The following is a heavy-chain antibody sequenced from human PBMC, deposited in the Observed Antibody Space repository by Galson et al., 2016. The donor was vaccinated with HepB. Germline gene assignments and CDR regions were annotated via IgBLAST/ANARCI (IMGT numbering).Heavy chain of an antibody. J-gene: IGHJ4*02. CDR1: GYIFTSYL. Sequence: SVKVSCKAPGYIFTSYLIHWVRQAPGQGAEWMGRISPDDGFTTSAQSFQGRLTISRDTSTSTVYMELGSLRSEDTAVYYCARELGGSYYFDYWGQGTLVTVSS. CDR2: ISPDDGFT. V-gene: IGHV1-46*01. D-gene: IGHD1-26*01. CDR3: ARELGGSYYFDY.